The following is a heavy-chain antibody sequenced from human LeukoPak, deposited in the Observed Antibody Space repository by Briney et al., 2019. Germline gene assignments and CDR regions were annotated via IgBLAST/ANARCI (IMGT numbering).Heavy chain of an antibody. CDR1: GFTFSDYY. CDR3: AFYSKHSSSWYSGAFDI. Sequence: GSLRLSCAASGFTFSDYYMSWIRQAPGKGLEWVSYISGSSSYTNYADSVKGRFTISRDNAKNSLYLQMNSLRAEDTAVYYCAFYSKHSSSWYSGAFDIWGQGTMVTVSS. J-gene: IGHJ3*02. V-gene: IGHV3-11*03. D-gene: IGHD6-13*01. CDR2: ISGSSSYT.